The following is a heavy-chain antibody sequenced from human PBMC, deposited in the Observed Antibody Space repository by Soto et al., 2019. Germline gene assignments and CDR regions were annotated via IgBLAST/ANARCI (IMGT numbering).Heavy chain of an antibody. CDR3: ARDVGGGSSRLGSPNPKYYYYYRDV. CDR2: IYYSGST. Sequence: QVQLQESGPGLVKPSETLSLTCTVSGGSISSYYWSWIRQPPGKGLEWIGYIYYSGSTNYNPSLKSRVTISVDTSKNQFSLKLSSVTAADTAVYYCARDVGGGSSRLGSPNPKYYYYYRDVWGKGTTVTVSS. V-gene: IGHV4-59*01. CDR1: GGSISSYY. J-gene: IGHJ6*03. D-gene: IGHD2-15*01.